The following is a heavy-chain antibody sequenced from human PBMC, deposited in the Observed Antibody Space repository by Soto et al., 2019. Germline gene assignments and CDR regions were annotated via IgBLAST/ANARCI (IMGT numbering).Heavy chain of an antibody. CDR1: GYTFTSYA. CDR3: ARDPNLGLAAE. Sequence: QVQLVQSGAEVKKPGASVKVSCKASGYTFTSYAISWVRQAPGQGLEWMGWISAYNGNTNYAQKLQGRVTMTTDTSKSTADMELRSLRSDDTAVYYSARDPNLGLAAEWGQGTLVTVSS. CDR2: ISAYNGNT. V-gene: IGHV1-18*01. J-gene: IGHJ4*02. D-gene: IGHD6-13*01.